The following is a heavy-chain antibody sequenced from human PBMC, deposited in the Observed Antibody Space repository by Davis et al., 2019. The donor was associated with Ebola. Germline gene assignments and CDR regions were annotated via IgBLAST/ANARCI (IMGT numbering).Heavy chain of an antibody. CDR3: ARVNAVTGYSRFDP. D-gene: IGHD3-9*01. J-gene: IGHJ5*02. CDR1: GFTFEDYA. Sequence: GESLKISCAASGFTFEDYAMSWVRQVPGKGLEWVSGINSNGGSTGYVDSVKGRFTISRDNAKNSLYLQMNRLRVEDTALYHCARVNAVTGYSRFDPWGQGTLVTVSS. V-gene: IGHV3-20*01. CDR2: INSNGGST.